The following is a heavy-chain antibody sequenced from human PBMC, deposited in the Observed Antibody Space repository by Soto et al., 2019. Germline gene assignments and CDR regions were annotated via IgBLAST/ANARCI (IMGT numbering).Heavy chain of an antibody. V-gene: IGHV2-5*02. Sequence: QITLNESGPTLVKPRQTLTLTCTFSGFSLTTSGVGVGWIRQSSGKAPEWLALIYWDDDKRYSPSLKSRLTIHKDTSKNQVVLTMADLDPADTATYYCAHRVLRTVFGLVTTTAIYFDFWGQGTPVAVSS. D-gene: IGHD3-3*01. CDR3: AHRVLRTVFGLVTTTAIYFDF. J-gene: IGHJ4*02. CDR2: IYWDDDK. CDR1: GFSLTTSGVG.